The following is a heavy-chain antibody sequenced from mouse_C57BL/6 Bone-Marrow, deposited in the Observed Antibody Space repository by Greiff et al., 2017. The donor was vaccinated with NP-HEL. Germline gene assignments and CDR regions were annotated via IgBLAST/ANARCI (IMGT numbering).Heavy chain of an antibody. CDR3: AAYYGNHEAY. CDR1: GFTFSSYG. J-gene: IGHJ3*01. Sequence: EVKLVESGGDLVKPGGSLKLSCAASGFTFSSYGMSWVRQTPDKRLEWVATISSGGSYTYYPDSVKGRFTISRDNAKNTLYLQMSSLKSEDTAMYYCAAYYGNHEAYWGQGTLVTVSA. CDR2: ISSGGSYT. D-gene: IGHD2-10*01. V-gene: IGHV5-6*01.